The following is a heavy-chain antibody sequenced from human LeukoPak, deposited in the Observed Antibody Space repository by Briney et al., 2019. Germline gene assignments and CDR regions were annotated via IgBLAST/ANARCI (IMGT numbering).Heavy chain of an antibody. J-gene: IGHJ4*02. CDR3: ASGYYSGWYIPYY. Sequence: PGGSLRLSCAASGFTFRTSWMIWVREAPGKGLDWEANIKEDGSEKYYVDSVKGRFTISRDNAKNSLYLQMNSLRAEDTAVYYCASGYYSGWYIPYYWGQGTLVTVSS. V-gene: IGHV3-7*01. CDR2: IKEDGSEK. CDR1: GFTFRTSW. D-gene: IGHD6-19*01.